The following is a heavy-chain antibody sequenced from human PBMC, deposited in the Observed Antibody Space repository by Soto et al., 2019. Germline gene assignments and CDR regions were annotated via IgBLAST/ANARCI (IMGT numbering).Heavy chain of an antibody. CDR3: ARYNSYAIDY. J-gene: IGHJ4*02. V-gene: IGHV4-61*01. D-gene: IGHD2-8*01. Sequence: KTSETLSLTCTVSGGSVSSGSYYWSWIRQPPGKGLEWIGYIYYSGTTNYNPSLASRVTLSVDTSKNQFSLKMTYVTAADRAMYFCARYNSYAIDYWGRGTLVTVSS. CDR1: GGSVSSGSYY. CDR2: IYYSGTT.